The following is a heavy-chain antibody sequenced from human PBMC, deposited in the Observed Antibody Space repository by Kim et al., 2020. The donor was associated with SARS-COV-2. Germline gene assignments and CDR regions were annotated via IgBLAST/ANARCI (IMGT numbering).Heavy chain of an antibody. J-gene: IGHJ3*02. D-gene: IGHD6-13*01. V-gene: IGHV1-69*13. Sequence: SVKVSCKASGGTFSSYAISWVRQAPGQGLEWMGGIIPIFGTANYAQKFQGRVTITADESTSTAYMELSSLRSEDTAVYYCARAVRYSSSWRSTPRAFDIWGQGTMVTVSS. CDR1: GGTFSSYA. CDR2: IIPIFGTA. CDR3: ARAVRYSSSWRSTPRAFDI.